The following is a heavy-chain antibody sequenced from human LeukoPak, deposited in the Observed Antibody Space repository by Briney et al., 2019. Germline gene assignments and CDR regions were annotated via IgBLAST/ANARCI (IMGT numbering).Heavy chain of an antibody. CDR2: TNPNSDNT. V-gene: IGHV1-8*01. D-gene: IGHD2-15*01. CDR1: GYTFTSYG. Sequence: ASVKVSCKASGYTFTSYGITWERQATGQGLDWKGWTNPNSDNTGYAQKFQGRVTFTRNTAISKDYMERSSLRSEDTAVYYCARGGRSAPFYYWGQGTLVTVSS. CDR3: ARGGRSAPFYY. J-gene: IGHJ4*02.